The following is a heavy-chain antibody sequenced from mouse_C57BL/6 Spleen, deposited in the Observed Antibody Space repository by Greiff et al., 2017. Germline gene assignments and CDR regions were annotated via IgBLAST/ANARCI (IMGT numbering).Heavy chain of an antibody. CDR3: TKYGYYLYWYFDV. V-gene: IGHV1-15*01. CDR1: GYTFTDYE. CDR2: IDPETGGT. Sequence: VQLKESGAELVRPGASVTLSCKASGYTFTDYEMHWVKQTPVHGLEWIGAIDPETGGTAYNQKFKGKAILTADKSSSTAYMELRSLTSEDSAVYYCTKYGYYLYWYFDVWGTGTTVTVSS. D-gene: IGHD2-3*01. J-gene: IGHJ1*03.